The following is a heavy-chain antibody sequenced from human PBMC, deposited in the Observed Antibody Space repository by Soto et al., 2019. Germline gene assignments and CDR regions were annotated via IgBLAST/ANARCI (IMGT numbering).Heavy chain of an antibody. D-gene: IGHD3-16*02. CDR2: ISAYNGNT. V-gene: IGHV1-18*01. Sequence: ASVKVSCKASGYTFTSCGISWVRQAPGQGLEWMGWISAYNGNTNYAQKLQGRVTMTTDTSTSTAYMELRSLRSDDTAVYYCARDXYYDYVWGSYRPYYFDYWGQGTLVTVSS. J-gene: IGHJ4*02. CDR3: ARDXYYDYVWGSYRPYYFDY. CDR1: GYTFTSCG.